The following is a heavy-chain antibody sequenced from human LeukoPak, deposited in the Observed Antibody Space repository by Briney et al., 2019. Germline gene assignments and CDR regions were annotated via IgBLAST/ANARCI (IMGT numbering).Heavy chain of an antibody. J-gene: IGHJ4*01. CDR2: IKPTWSEDSET. D-gene: IGHD2-21*02. CDR1: GFTFRNYW. CDR3: AKFGSEAGVDL. V-gene: IGHV3-7*01. Sequence: GGSLRLSCAASGFTFRNYWMTWVRQAPGQGLQWVANIKPTWSEDSETYYVDHVRGRFTISRDNARKLLYLQMNRPGGEDTAVYYCAKFGSEAGVDLGGRGTLVTVSS.